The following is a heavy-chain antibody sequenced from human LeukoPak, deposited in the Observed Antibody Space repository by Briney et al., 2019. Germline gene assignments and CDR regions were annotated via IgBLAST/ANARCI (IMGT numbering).Heavy chain of an antibody. D-gene: IGHD3-10*01. CDR3: VRDGGRLNFGNGASFDY. CDR2: IKSDGNST. J-gene: IGHJ4*02. CDR1: GFTFSTSW. V-gene: IGHV3-74*01. Sequence: GGSLRLSCAASGFTFSTSWMYWVRQAPGKGLVWVSRIKSDGNSTSYADSVKGRFTISRDNAKNTLYLQMNRLRAEDTAMYYCVRDGGRLNFGNGASFDYSGQGTLVTVSS.